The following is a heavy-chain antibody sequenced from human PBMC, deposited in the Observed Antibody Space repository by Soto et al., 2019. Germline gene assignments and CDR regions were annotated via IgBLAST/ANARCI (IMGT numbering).Heavy chain of an antibody. D-gene: IGHD3-3*02. Sequence: RLSCAASGFTFSSYAMSWVRQAPGKGLEWVSAISGSGGTTYYAGSAKGRFTVSRDNSKNMFFLQMDRLRAEDTAVYYCAKDSFSRNGIHDAFDIWXQGTMVTVSS. CDR1: GFTFSSYA. V-gene: IGHV3-23*01. J-gene: IGHJ3*02. CDR2: ISGSGGTT. CDR3: AKDSFSRNGIHDAFDI.